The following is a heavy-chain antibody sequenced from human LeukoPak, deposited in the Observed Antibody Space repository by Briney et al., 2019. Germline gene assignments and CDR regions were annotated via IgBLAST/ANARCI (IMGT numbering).Heavy chain of an antibody. Sequence: GASVKVSCKASGYTFTSYGISWVRQAPGQGLEWMGWISAYNGNTNYAQKLQGRVTMTTDASTSTAYMELRSLRSDDTAVYYCARDQGQYDSSSWYEFPNWFDPWGQGTLVTVSS. CDR1: GYTFTSYG. CDR3: ARDQGQYDSSSWYEFPNWFDP. D-gene: IGHD6-13*01. CDR2: ISAYNGNT. J-gene: IGHJ5*02. V-gene: IGHV1-18*01.